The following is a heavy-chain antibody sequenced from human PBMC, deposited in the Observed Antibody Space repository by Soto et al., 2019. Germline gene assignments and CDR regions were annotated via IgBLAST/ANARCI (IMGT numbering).Heavy chain of an antibody. CDR2: IYYSGST. Sequence: SETLSLTCTVSGGSISSYYWSWIRQPPGKGLEWVGYIYYSGSTTYNPSIKSRLTISVDTSKNQFSLKLRSVTAAVTAVYYCARLGRWLQALDSWGQGTLVTVSS. V-gene: IGHV4-59*08. CDR3: ARLGRWLQALDS. D-gene: IGHD5-12*01. J-gene: IGHJ4*02. CDR1: GGSISSYY.